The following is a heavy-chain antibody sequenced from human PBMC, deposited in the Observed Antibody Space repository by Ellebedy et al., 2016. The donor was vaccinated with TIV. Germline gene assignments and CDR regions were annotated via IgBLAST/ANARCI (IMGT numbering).Heavy chain of an antibody. D-gene: IGHD5-12*01. CDR3: AKAGVESGYDLYDAFDI. Sequence: GGSLRLXXAASGFTFGDYYMSWIRQAPGKGLEWVSFISSSRTTHYADSVKGRFTISRDNAKNSLYLEMNSLRAEDTAVYYCAKAGVESGYDLYDAFDIWGQGTKVTVS. J-gene: IGHJ3*02. CDR2: ISSSRTT. V-gene: IGHV3-11*01. CDR1: GFTFGDYY.